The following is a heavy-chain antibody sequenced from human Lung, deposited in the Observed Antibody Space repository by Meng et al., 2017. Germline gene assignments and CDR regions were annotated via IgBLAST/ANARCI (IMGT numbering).Heavy chain of an antibody. CDR1: GFTFDESA. Sequence: SLKISCAASGFTFDESAMQWVRQAPGKGLDSVSGISWNSGNIGYEDSVKGRFTISRDNAKNSLYLQMNSLRAEDTALYYCAKVEYKSGAYYFDHWGQGTLVTVSS. CDR3: AKVEYKSGAYYFDH. CDR2: ISWNSGNI. J-gene: IGHJ4*02. D-gene: IGHD3-10*01. V-gene: IGHV3-9*01.